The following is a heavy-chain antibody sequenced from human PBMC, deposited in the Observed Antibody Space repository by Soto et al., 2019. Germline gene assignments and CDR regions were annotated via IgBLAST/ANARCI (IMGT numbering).Heavy chain of an antibody. CDR3: AKNQGVELVPLATVDWFDP. CDR1: GFTFSSYA. J-gene: IGHJ5*02. V-gene: IGHV3-33*06. D-gene: IGHD1-26*01. Sequence: LRLSCAASGFTFSSYAMHWVRQAPGKGLEWVAVIWYDGSNKYYADSVKGRFTISRDNSKSTVYLELNNLSAEDTAVYHCAKNQGVELVPLATVDWFDPWGQGSVVTVSS. CDR2: IWYDGSNK.